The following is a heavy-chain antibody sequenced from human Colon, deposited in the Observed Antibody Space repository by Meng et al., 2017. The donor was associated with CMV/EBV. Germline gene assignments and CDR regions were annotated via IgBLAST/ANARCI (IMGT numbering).Heavy chain of an antibody. CDR2: INNNGGST. V-gene: IGHV3-64*02. D-gene: IGHD2-21*01. CDR1: GFTFIGYA. Sequence: GGSLRLSFAASGFTFIGYAMHWVRQAPGKGLEYVSAINNNGGSTYYADSVKDRFTISRDNSKNTLYLQMGSLKTDDMAVYYCARVRGDWFFDYWGQGTLVTVSS. CDR3: ARVRGDWFFDY. J-gene: IGHJ4*02.